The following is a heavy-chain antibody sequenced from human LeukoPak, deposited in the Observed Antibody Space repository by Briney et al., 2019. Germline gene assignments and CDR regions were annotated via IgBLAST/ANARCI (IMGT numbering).Heavy chain of an antibody. CDR2: IYYSGST. V-gene: IGHV4-39*01. D-gene: IGHD6-19*01. CDR3: ARHIIAVAGTGNWFDP. Sequence: SETLSLTCAVYGGSFSGYYWGWIRQPPGKGLEWIGSIYYSGSTYYNPSLKSRVTISVDTSKNQFSLKLSSVTAADTAVYYCARHIIAVAGTGNWFDPWGQGTLVTVSS. J-gene: IGHJ5*02. CDR1: GGSFSGYY.